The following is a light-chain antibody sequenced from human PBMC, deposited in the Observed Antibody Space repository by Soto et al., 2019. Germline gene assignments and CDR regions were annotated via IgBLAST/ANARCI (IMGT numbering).Light chain of an antibody. V-gene: IGKV3-20*01. CDR1: QSVSSSY. Sequence: EIVLTQSPGTLSLSPGERATLSCRASQSVSSSYLAWYQQKPGQAPRLLIYGASSRATGIPDRFSGSVSGTDFTLTISRLEPEVFAVYYCQKYGSSPLFTFGPGTKVDIK. CDR2: GAS. J-gene: IGKJ3*01. CDR3: QKYGSSPLFT.